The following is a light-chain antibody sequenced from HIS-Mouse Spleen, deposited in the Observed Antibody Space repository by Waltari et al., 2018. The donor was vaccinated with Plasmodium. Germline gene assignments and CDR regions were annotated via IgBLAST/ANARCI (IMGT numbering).Light chain of an antibody. Sequence: QSALTQPPSASGSPGQSVTISCTGTSSDVGGSNYVSWYQQPPGKAPKLMIYGVSKRPSGVPDRFSGSKSGNTASLTVSGLQAEDEADYYCSSYAGSNNLVFGGGTKLTVL. V-gene: IGLV2-8*01. CDR3: SSYAGSNNLV. CDR1: SSDVGGSNY. CDR2: GVS. J-gene: IGLJ2*01.